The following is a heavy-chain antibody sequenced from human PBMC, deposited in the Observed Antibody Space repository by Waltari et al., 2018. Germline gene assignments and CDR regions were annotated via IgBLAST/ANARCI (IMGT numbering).Heavy chain of an antibody. Sequence: QVQLVESGGGVVQPGRSLRLSCAASGFTFSSYAMHWVRQAPGKGLEWVAVISYDGSNKYYADSVKGRFTISRDNSKNTLYLQMNSLRAEDTAVYYCQGFFPGPWGQGTLVTVSS. D-gene: IGHD3-3*01. CDR3: QGFFPGP. J-gene: IGHJ5*02. CDR2: ISYDGSNK. V-gene: IGHV3-30-3*01. CDR1: GFTFSSYA.